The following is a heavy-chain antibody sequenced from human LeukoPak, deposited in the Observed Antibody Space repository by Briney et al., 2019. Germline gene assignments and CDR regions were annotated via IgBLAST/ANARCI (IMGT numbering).Heavy chain of an antibody. J-gene: IGHJ6*02. Sequence: ASVKVSLTTSGYTFSRHYIHWVRQAPGQGLEWLGIINTSGATTRYGQNFEGRVTATRDTSTSTVYMEMSSLNSEDTAVYYCARGLESSGWYGMDVWGQGTTIIVSS. V-gene: IGHV1-46*01. CDR1: GYTFSRHY. CDR2: INTSGATT. CDR3: ARGLESSGWYGMDV. D-gene: IGHD6-19*01.